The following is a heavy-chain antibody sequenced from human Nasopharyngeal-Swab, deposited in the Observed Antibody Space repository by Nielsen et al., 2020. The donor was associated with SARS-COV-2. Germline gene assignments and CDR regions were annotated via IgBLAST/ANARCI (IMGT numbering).Heavy chain of an antibody. Sequence: GSLRLSCAVYVGSFSGYYWSWIRQPPGKGLEWIGEINHSGSTNYNPSLKSRVTISVDTSKNQFSLKLSSVTAADTAVYYCARGQLLLYYYYGMDVWGQGTTVTVSS. CDR3: ARGQLLLYYYYGMDV. D-gene: IGHD2-15*01. V-gene: IGHV4-34*01. CDR2: INHSGST. J-gene: IGHJ6*02. CDR1: VGSFSGYY.